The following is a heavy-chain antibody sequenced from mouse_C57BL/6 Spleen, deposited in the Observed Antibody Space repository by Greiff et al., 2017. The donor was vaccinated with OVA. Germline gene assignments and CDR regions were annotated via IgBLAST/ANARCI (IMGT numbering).Heavy chain of an antibody. CDR2: IYPGSGST. V-gene: IGHV1-55*01. Sequence: QVQLQQPGAELVKPGASVKMSCKASGYTFTSYWITWVKQRPGQGLEWIGDIYPGSGSTNYNEKFQSKATLTVDTSSSTSFIQLSSLTSEDSAVYYCERWRGLYYDYDVGYFDVWGTGTTVTVYS. CDR1: GYTFTSYW. CDR3: ERWRGLYYDYDVGYFDV. D-gene: IGHD2-4*01. J-gene: IGHJ1*03.